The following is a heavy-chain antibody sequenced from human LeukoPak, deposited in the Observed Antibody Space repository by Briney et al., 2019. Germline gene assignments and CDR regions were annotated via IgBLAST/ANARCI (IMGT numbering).Heavy chain of an antibody. D-gene: IGHD3-3*01. CDR2: INHSGST. Sequence: RPSETLSLTCAAYGGSFSGYYWSWIRQPPGKGLEWIGEINHSGSTNYNPSLKSRVTISVDTSKNQFSLKLSSVTAADTAVYYCARGTISTSYDFWSGPTYYFDYWGQGTLVTVSS. V-gene: IGHV4-34*01. J-gene: IGHJ4*02. CDR3: ARGTISTSYDFWSGPTYYFDY. CDR1: GGSFSGYY.